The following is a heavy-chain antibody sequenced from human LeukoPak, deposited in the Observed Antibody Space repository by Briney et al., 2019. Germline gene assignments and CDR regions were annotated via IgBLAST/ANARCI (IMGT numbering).Heavy chain of an antibody. CDR3: ARRIGSCGGGSCYFYGMDV. Sequence: TLSLTCTVSGGSMNDYYWTWIRQPPGKALEWLARIDWDGDKYYSTSLKTRLTVSKDTSKNLVVLTMTNMDPVDTATYYCARRIGSCGGGSCYFYGMDVWGQGTTVTVSS. D-gene: IGHD2-15*01. CDR1: GGSMNDYY. J-gene: IGHJ6*02. V-gene: IGHV2-70*11. CDR2: IDWDGDK.